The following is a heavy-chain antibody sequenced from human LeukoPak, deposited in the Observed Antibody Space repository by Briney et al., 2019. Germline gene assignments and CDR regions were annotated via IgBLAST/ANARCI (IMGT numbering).Heavy chain of an antibody. CDR1: GFTFSSYS. D-gene: IGHD2/OR15-2a*01. Sequence: GGSLRLSCAASGFTFSSYSMNWVRQAPGKGLEWVSSISSSSSYIYYADSVKGRFTISRDNAKNSLYLQMNSLRAEDTAVYYCAKNSRSYAFDIWGQGTMVTVSS. V-gene: IGHV3-21*04. CDR3: AKNSRSYAFDI. CDR2: ISSSSSYI. J-gene: IGHJ3*02.